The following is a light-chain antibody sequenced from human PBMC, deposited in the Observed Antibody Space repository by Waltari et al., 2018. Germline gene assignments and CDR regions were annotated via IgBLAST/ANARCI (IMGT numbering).Light chain of an antibody. V-gene: IGKV2-40*01. CDR2: GVS. CDR3: VQAIAFPFT. CDR1: QSLLHSNGKTY. Sequence: DIVMTQTPLSLPITPGEPASISCRSSQSLLHSNGKTYLHWYLQKPGQSPQLLIYGVSNRASGVPDRFSGSGSDTDFTLKISKVEAEDVGIFYCVQAIAFPFTFGPGTKLDIK. J-gene: IGKJ3*01.